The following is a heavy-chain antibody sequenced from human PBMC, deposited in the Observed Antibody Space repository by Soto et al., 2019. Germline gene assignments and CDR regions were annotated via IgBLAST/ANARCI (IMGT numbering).Heavy chain of an antibody. CDR2: IWYDGSNK. D-gene: IGHD3-22*01. J-gene: IGHJ3*02. V-gene: IGHV3-33*01. Sequence: GGSLRLSCAASGFTFSSYGMHWVRQAPGKGLEWVAVIWYDGSNKYYADSVKGRFTISRDNSKNTLYLQMNSLRAEDTAVYYCARDSAARYYYDSSGYYHDAFDIWGQGTMVTVSS. CDR1: GFTFSSYG. CDR3: ARDSAARYYYDSSGYYHDAFDI.